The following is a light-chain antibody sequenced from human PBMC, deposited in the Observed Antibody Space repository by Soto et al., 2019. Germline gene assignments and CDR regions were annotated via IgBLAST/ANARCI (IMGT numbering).Light chain of an antibody. CDR3: AAWDDSLNALV. CDR2: SNN. Sequence: QSVLTQPPSASGTPGQRVTISCSGSSSNIGSNTVNWYQQLPGTAPKLLIYSNNQRPSGVPDRFSGSKSGTSASLAISGLQSEDEADYYGAAWDDSLNALVFGGGTKLTVL. CDR1: SSNIGSNT. V-gene: IGLV1-44*01. J-gene: IGLJ2*01.